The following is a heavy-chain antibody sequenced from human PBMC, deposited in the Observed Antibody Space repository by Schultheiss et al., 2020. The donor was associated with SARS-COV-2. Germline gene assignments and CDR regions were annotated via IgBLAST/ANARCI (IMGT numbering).Heavy chain of an antibody. CDR1: GGSFSDYY. V-gene: IGHV4-34*01. J-gene: IGHJ4*02. CDR3: ARLAYYYGSSGYLLAPTFDY. D-gene: IGHD3-22*01. Sequence: SETLSLTCAVYGGSFSDYYWSWIRQPPGKGLEWIGEIYHSGSTNYNPSVKSRVTISVDTSKNQFSLKLSSVTAADTAVYYCARLAYYYGSSGYLLAPTFDYWGQGTLVTVSS. CDR2: IYHSGST.